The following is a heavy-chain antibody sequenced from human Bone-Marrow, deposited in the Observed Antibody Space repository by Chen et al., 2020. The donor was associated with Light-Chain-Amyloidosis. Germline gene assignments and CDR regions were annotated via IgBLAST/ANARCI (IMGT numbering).Heavy chain of an antibody. D-gene: IGHD3-22*01. V-gene: IGHV4-34*12. J-gene: IGHJ3*02. Sequence: QAQLQQWGAGLLKPSETLSLTCAVSGGSFRGYYWTWIRQPPGKGLEWIGEIFLGGIGNYSPSLKSRVTMSIDTSKNQFSLNLTSVTAADTAVYYCARAPMTIVDFLSSADAFHMWGQGAMVIVSP. CDR2: IFLGGIG. CDR1: GGSFRGYY. CDR3: ARAPMTIVDFLSSADAFHM.